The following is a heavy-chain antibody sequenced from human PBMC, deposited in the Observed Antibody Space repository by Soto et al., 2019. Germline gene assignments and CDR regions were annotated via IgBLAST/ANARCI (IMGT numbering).Heavy chain of an antibody. Sequence: QVQFVQSGAEMKKPGASVKVSCKASGYTFTTYAIHWVRQAPGQRLEWMGWINTDNGNTMYSQKFQGRVTFTRYTPRSTAYMELSSLRSEDTAVYYCARDSIAPYCSSATCYVPNFDYWGQGTLVTVSS. CDR1: GYTFTTYA. CDR2: INTDNGNT. CDR3: ARDSIAPYCSSATCYVPNFDY. J-gene: IGHJ4*02. D-gene: IGHD2-2*01. V-gene: IGHV1-3*04.